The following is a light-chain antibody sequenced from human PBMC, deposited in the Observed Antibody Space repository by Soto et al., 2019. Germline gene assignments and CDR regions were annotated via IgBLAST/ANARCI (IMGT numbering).Light chain of an antibody. J-gene: IGLJ2*01. Sequence: QSALAQPASVSGSPGQSITISCTGTNSDVGGYDYVSWYQQHPGKAPKLMIYEVSNRPSGVSNRFSGSKSGNTASLTVSGLQAEDEADYYCSSYASRSTVIFGGGTKLTV. CDR3: SSYASRSTVI. CDR1: NSDVGGYDY. V-gene: IGLV2-14*01. CDR2: EVS.